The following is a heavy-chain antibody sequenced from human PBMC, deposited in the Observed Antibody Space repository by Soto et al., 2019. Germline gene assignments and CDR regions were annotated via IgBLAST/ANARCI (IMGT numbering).Heavy chain of an antibody. CDR2: INHSGST. D-gene: IGHD3-22*01. CDR3: AREFWDSSGYYYYYYGMDV. V-gene: IGHV4-34*01. Sequence: SETLSLTCAVYGGSFSGYYWSWIRQPPGKGLEWIGEINHSGSTNYNPSLKSRVTISVDTSKNQFSLKLSSVTAADTAVYYCAREFWDSSGYYYYYYGMDVWGQGTTVTVSS. CDR1: GGSFSGYY. J-gene: IGHJ6*02.